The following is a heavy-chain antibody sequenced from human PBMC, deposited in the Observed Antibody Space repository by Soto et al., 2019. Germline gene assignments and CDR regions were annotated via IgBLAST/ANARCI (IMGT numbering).Heavy chain of an antibody. CDR2: ITGRGDST. CDR1: GFPFSDHA. D-gene: IGHD3-22*01. CDR3: AKSHDTSAYYLSIDS. V-gene: IGHV3-23*01. J-gene: IGHJ4*02. Sequence: GSLRLSCAASGFPFSDHAMHWVRQTPGKGLEWVSAITGRGDSTYYADSVKGRFTISRDNSKSTLYLQMMSLRAEDTAVYYCAKSHDTSAYYLSIDSWGQGTQVTVSS.